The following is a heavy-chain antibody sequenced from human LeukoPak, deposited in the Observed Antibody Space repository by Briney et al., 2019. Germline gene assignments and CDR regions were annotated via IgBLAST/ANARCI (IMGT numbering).Heavy chain of an antibody. CDR2: INQDGSDK. CDR3: ARDYSLPGDGLDP. J-gene: IGHJ5*02. D-gene: IGHD2-21*01. Sequence: GGSLRLSCVASGFSFTTYWMTWVRQAPGKGLEWVANINQDGSDKPYVDSVKGRFTISRDNAKNSLYLHMNFLRAEDTAVYYCARDYSLPGDGLDPWGQGTLVTVSS. V-gene: IGHV3-7*01. CDR1: GFSFTTYW.